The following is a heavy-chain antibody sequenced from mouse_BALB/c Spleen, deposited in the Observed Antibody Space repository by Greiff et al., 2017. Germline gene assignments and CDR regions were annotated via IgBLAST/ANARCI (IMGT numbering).Heavy chain of an antibody. D-gene: IGHD3-2*01. Sequence: EVMLVESGGDLVKPGGSLKLSCAASGFTFSSYGMSWVRQTPDKRLEWVATISSGGSYTYYPDSVKGRFTISRDNAKNTLYLQMSSLKSEDTAMYYCARHSADSSGYVRAMDYWGQGTSVTVSS. CDR3: ARHSADSSGYVRAMDY. V-gene: IGHV5-6*02. CDR2: ISSGGSYT. CDR1: GFTFSSYG. J-gene: IGHJ4*01.